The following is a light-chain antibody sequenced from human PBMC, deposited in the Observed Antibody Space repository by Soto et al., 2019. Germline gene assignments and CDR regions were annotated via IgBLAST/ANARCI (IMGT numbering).Light chain of an antibody. Sequence: QSALTQPASVSGSPGQSITISCTGTSSDVGRYNLVSWYQQHPGKAPKLMIYEGSRRPSGVSNRFAASKSGNTASLTISGLQAEDEADYYCCSYAGSSTYVFGGGTKLTVL. V-gene: IGLV2-23*01. CDR2: EGS. J-gene: IGLJ2*01. CDR3: CSYAGSSTYV. CDR1: SSDVGRYNL.